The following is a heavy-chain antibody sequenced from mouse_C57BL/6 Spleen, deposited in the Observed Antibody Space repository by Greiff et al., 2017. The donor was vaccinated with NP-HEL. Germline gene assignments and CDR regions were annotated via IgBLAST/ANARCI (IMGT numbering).Heavy chain of an antibody. Sequence: QVQLKESGAELARPGASVKLSCKASGYTFTSYGISWVKQRTGQGLEWIGEIYPRSGNTYYNEKFKGKATLTADKSSSTAYMELRSLTSEDSAVYFCARQLYDYDEGFAYWGQGTLVTVSA. J-gene: IGHJ3*01. CDR2: IYPRSGNT. D-gene: IGHD2-4*01. V-gene: IGHV1-81*01. CDR3: ARQLYDYDEGFAY. CDR1: GYTFTSYG.